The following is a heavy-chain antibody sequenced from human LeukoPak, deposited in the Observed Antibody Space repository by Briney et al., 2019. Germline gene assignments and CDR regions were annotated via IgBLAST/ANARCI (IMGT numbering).Heavy chain of an antibody. CDR1: GGSISSYY. J-gene: IGHJ5*02. CDR3: ATGGYCSGGSCYRNWFDP. D-gene: IGHD2-15*01. CDR2: IYYSGST. V-gene: IGHV4-59*01. Sequence: SETLSLTCTVSGGSISSYYWSWIRQPPGKGLEWIGYIYYSGSTNYNPSLKSRVTISVDTSKNQFSLKLSSVTAADTAVYYCATGGYCSGGSCYRNWFDPWGQGTLVTVSS.